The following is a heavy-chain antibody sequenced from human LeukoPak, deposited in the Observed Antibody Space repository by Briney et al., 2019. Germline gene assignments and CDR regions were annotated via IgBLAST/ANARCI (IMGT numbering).Heavy chain of an antibody. D-gene: IGHD2-15*01. CDR3: ARSFPRYCSGGTRFFPLDF. V-gene: IGHV3-21*01. CDR2: ISGSSSFI. CDR1: GFTFSSYT. J-gene: IGHJ4*02. Sequence: GGSLRLSCAATGFTFSSYTMNWVRQAPGKGLEWVSSISGSSSFIFYADSVRGRFTISRDNAKNSLYLQMNSLRAEDTAVYYCARSFPRYCSGGTRFFPLDFWGQGTLATVSS.